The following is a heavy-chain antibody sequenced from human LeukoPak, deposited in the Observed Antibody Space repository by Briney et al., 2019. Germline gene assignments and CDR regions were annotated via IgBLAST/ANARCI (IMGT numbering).Heavy chain of an antibody. Sequence: GGSLRLSCAASGFTFSDNYMTWVRQAPGKGLEWVAVISYDGSNKYYADSVKGRFTISRDNSKNTLYLQMNSLRAEDTAVYYCARTSRIGYYFDYWGQGTLVTVSS. J-gene: IGHJ4*02. CDR3: ARTSRIGYYFDY. V-gene: IGHV3-30*03. CDR1: GFTFSDNY. CDR2: ISYDGSNK. D-gene: IGHD3-3*01.